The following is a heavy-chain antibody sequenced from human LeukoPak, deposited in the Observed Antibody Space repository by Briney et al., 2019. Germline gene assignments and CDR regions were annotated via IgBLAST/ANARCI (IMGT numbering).Heavy chain of an antibody. D-gene: IGHD2/OR15-2a*01. CDR1: GYTFTGYY. J-gene: IGHJ5*02. V-gene: IGHV1-2*02. CDR2: INPNSGGT. Sequence: ASVKVSCKASGYTFTGYYMHWVRQAPGQGLEWMGWINPNSGGTNYAQKFQGRVTMTRDTSISTAYMELSRLRSDDAAVYYCARDRNSPPHNWFDPWGQGTLVTVSS. CDR3: ARDRNSPPHNWFDP.